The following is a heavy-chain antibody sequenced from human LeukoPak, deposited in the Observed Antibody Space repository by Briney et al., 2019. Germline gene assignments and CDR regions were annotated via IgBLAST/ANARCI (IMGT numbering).Heavy chain of an antibody. Sequence: ASVKVSCKASGYTFTGYYMHWVRQAPGQGLEWMGWINPNSGGTNYAQKFQGRVTMTRDTSISTAYMELSRLRSDDTAVYSCARGPIAVAGHDYFDYWGQGTLVTVSS. CDR2: INPNSGGT. D-gene: IGHD6-19*01. CDR1: GYTFTGYY. CDR3: ARGPIAVAGHDYFDY. V-gene: IGHV1-2*02. J-gene: IGHJ4*02.